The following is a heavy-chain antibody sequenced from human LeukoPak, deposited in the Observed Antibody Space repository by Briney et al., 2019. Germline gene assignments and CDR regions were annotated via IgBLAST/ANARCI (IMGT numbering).Heavy chain of an antibody. J-gene: IGHJ4*02. CDR1: ADSLSSGGHY. CDR3: ARGGNRFGGFYFDY. CDR2: IHHSGSS. Sequence: SETLSLTCTVSADSLSSGGHYWAWIRQLPGKGLESIGFIHHSGSSRHNPSLKDRVVISVDASRKQFALRLSSVTAADTAIYYCARGGNRFGGFYFDYWGQRIQVIVSS. V-gene: IGHV4-31*03. D-gene: IGHD3-10*01.